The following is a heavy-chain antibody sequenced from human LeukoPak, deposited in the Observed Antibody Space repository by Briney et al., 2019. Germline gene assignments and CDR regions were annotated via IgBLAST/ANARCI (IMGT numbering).Heavy chain of an antibody. CDR2: IRYDGSNK. V-gene: IGHV3-30*02. D-gene: IGHD6-19*01. J-gene: IGHJ5*02. Sequence: GGSLRLSCAASGFTFSSYGMHWVRQAPGKGLEWVAFIRYDGSNKYYADSVKGRFTISRDNSKNTLYLQMNSLRAEDTAVYYCAKGVVAVGNWFDPWGQGTLVTVSS. CDR3: AKGVVAVGNWFDP. CDR1: GFTFSSYG.